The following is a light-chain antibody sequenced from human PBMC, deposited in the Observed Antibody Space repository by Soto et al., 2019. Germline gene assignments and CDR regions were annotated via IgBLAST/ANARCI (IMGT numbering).Light chain of an antibody. CDR3: CSYAGTVG. Sequence: QSVLTQPASVSGSPGQSITISCTGTSSDVGSYNLVSWYQQLPGKAPKLMIYEGSKRPSGVSNRFSGSKSGNTASLTISGLQAEDEADYYCCSYAGTVGFGGGTKLTVL. V-gene: IGLV2-23*01. CDR1: SSDVGSYNL. J-gene: IGLJ3*02. CDR2: EGS.